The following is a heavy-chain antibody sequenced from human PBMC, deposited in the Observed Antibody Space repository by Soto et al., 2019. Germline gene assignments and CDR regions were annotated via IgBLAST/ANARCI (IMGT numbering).Heavy chain of an antibody. V-gene: IGHV4-4*02. CDR2: IYHSGST. CDR3: AKCPDAFDI. Sequence: PSETLSLTCDVSRGSISSSDCWSWVRQPPGKGLEWIGEIYHSGSTNYNPSLKSRVTISVDKSKNYFSLKLTSVTAADTAVYYCAKCPDAFDIWGQGTMVTVSS. CDR1: RGSISSSDC. J-gene: IGHJ3*02.